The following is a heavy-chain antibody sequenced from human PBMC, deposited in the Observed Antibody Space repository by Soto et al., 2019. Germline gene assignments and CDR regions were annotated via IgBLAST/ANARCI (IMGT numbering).Heavy chain of an antibody. CDR3: ARLGDTAMVFGYFDY. CDR1: GGSISSSSYY. CDR2: IYYSGST. Sequence: QLQLQESGPGLVKPSETLSLTCTVSGGSISSSSYYWGWIRQPPGKGLEWIGSIYYSGSTYYNPSLKSRVTISVDTSKNQFSLKLSSVTAADTAVYYCARLGDTAMVFGYFDYWGQGTLVTVSS. D-gene: IGHD5-18*01. V-gene: IGHV4-39*01. J-gene: IGHJ4*02.